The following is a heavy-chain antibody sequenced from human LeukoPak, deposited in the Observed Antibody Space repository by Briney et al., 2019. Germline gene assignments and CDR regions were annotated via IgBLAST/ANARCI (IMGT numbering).Heavy chain of an antibody. Sequence: GGSLGLSGAGSGFIFRNYARNGVGQAPAKGRGGVAVIWYDASNEYYADSVKGRFTISRDNSKNTVDLQMNSLRIEDTAVYYCARDRVGSDGFDYWGQGTLVTVSS. CDR1: GFIFRNYA. D-gene: IGHD1-26*01. CDR3: ARDRVGSDGFDY. CDR2: IWYDASNE. V-gene: IGHV3-33*01. J-gene: IGHJ4*02.